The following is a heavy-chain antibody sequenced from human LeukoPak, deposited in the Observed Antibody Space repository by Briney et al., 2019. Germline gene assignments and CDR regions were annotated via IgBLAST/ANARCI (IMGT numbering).Heavy chain of an antibody. V-gene: IGHV3-48*01. D-gene: IGHD3-3*01. CDR3: ATSFGVVNPSDY. Sequence: GGSLRLSCAASGFTFSSYSMNWVRQAPGKGLEWVSYISSTSSIKYYADSVKGRFTISRDNAKNSLYLQMSSLRAEDTAVYYCATSFGVVNPSDYWGQGTLVTVSS. J-gene: IGHJ4*02. CDR1: GFTFSSYS. CDR2: ISSTSSIK.